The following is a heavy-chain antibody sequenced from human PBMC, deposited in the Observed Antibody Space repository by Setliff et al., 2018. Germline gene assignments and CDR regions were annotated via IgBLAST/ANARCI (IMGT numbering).Heavy chain of an antibody. D-gene: IGHD3-3*01. Sequence: SETLSLTCTVSGGSISSGGYYWSWIRQHPGKGLEWIGYIYYSGSTYYNPSLSSRVTISVDTSKNPFSLKLSSVTAADTAVYYCASVVSDYDFWSGYYTGGYFDYWGQGTLVTSPQ. J-gene: IGHJ4*02. CDR3: ASVVSDYDFWSGYYTGGYFDY. CDR2: IYYSGST. V-gene: IGHV4-31*03. CDR1: GGSISSGGYY.